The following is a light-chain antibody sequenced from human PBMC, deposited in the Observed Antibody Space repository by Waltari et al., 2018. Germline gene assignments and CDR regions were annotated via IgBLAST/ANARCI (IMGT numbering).Light chain of an antibody. CDR1: QDIGIQ. CDR2: AAS. CDR3: QQFNSYPYT. J-gene: IGKJ2*01. Sequence: DIQLTQAPSFLSASVRDSVTVTCRASQDIGIQLVWYQQMPGKAPKVLVHAASSLESGVPSRFSGSGSGTEFTLTISSLQPEDFATYYCQQFNSYPYTFGQGTKLEIK. V-gene: IGKV1-9*01.